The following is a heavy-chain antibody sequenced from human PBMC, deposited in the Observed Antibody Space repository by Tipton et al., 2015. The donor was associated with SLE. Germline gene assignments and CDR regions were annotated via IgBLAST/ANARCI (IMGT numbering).Heavy chain of an antibody. Sequence: LRLSCTVSGGSISSHYWSWIRQPPGKGLEWIGYIYYSGSTNYNPSLKSRVTISVDTSKNQFSLKLSSVTAADTAVYYCARGLAAGDRIWGQGTLVTVS. CDR2: IYYSGST. D-gene: IGHD7-27*01. J-gene: IGHJ4*02. V-gene: IGHV4-59*11. CDR3: ARGLAAGDRI. CDR1: GGSISSHY.